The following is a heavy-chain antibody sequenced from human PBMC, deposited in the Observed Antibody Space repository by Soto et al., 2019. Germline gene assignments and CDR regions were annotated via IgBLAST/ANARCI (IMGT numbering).Heavy chain of an antibody. V-gene: IGHV1-46*01. CDR3: ARPPSCYFWSGAGLTV. Sequence: QVQLVQSGAEVKKPGASVKVSCKASGYTFTSYYMHWVRQAPGQGLEWMGIINPSGGSTSYAQKFQGSVTMTKDKPTSTVYMALSSLRSEDTAVYYCARPPSCYFWSGAGLTVWGQGTTVTVS. CDR2: INPSGGST. CDR1: GYTFTSYY. J-gene: IGHJ6*02. D-gene: IGHD3-3*01.